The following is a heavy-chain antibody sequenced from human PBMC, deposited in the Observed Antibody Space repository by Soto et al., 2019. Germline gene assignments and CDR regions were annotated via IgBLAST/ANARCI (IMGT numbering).Heavy chain of an antibody. CDR2: IKQDGSEK. J-gene: IGHJ5*02. V-gene: IGHV3-7*01. D-gene: IGHD6-19*01. CDR3: AREEADSSADLIDP. Sequence: EVQLVESGGGLVQPGGSLRLSCAASGFTFSSYWMSWVRQAPGKGLEWVANIKQDGSEKYYVDSVKGRFTISRDNAKNSLYMQMNRLRAEDTAVYYGAREEADSSADLIDPWGQGTLVTVSS. CDR1: GFTFSSYW.